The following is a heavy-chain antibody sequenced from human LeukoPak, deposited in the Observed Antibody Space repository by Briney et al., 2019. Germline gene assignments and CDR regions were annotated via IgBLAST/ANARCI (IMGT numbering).Heavy chain of an antibody. J-gene: IGHJ4*02. CDR3: ARLSHYDFWSGYLSVVSHLDY. CDR2: IYYSGST. CDR1: GGSISSYY. D-gene: IGHD3-3*01. V-gene: IGHV4-59*01. Sequence: PSETLSLTCTVSGGSISSYYWSWIRQPPGKGLEWIAYIYYSGSTNYNPSLKSRVTISVDTSKNQFSLKLSSVTAADTAVYYCARLSHYDFWSGYLSVVSHLDYWGQGTLVTVSS.